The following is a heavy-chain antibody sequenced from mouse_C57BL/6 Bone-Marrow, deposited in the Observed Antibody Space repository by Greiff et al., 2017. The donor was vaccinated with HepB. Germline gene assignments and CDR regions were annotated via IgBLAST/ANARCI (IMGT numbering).Heavy chain of an antibody. D-gene: IGHD3-2*02. CDR2: IHPNSGST. CDR3: SDSSGYGYYAMDY. V-gene: IGHV1-64*01. Sequence: QVQLQQPGAELVKPGASVKLSCKASGYTFTSYWMHWVKQRPGQGLEWIGMIHPNSGSTNYNEKFKSKATLTVGKSSSTAYMQLSSLTSEDSAVYYCSDSSGYGYYAMDYWGQGTSVTVSS. J-gene: IGHJ4*01. CDR1: GYTFTSYW.